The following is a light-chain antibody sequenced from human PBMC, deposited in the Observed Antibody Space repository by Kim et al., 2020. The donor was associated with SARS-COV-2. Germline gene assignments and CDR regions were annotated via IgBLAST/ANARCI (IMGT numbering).Light chain of an antibody. V-gene: IGLV3-19*01. CDR2: GKN. J-gene: IGLJ1*01. Sequence: ALGQTYRITCQGDSLRHYYASWYQQKPGQAPVLVIYGKNLRPSGFPDRFAGSSSGNKASLTITGAQAEDEADYYCNSRDSSRNHEVFGTGTKVTVL. CDR3: NSRDSSRNHEV. CDR1: SLRHYY.